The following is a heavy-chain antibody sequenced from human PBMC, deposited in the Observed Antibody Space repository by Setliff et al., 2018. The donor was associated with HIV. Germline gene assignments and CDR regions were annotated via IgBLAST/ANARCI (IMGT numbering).Heavy chain of an antibody. V-gene: IGHV4-39*01. J-gene: IGHJ4*02. CDR3: AIQRKLNTAMAYDFNY. Sequence: SETLSLTCTVSGGSVSTTSYSWGWIRQPPGKGLEWIGSIYYSGSTSYNQSLKSQVTISVDTSKNQFYLRVNSVTAADTAVYYCAIQRKLNTAMAYDFNYWGQGTLVTVSS. D-gene: IGHD5-18*01. CDR1: GGSVSTTSYS. CDR2: IYYSGST.